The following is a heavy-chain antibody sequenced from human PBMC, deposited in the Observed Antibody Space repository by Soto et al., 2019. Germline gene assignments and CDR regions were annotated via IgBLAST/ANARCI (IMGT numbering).Heavy chain of an antibody. CDR3: ASLRVGDWANYYYYYGMDV. CDR1: GFTFSVYA. Sequence: GGSLRLSCAATGFTFSVYAMTWVRQAPGKGLEWVSAVTANGGSTYSADSVNGRFTISRDNAKNTLFLQINSLRAEDTAVYYCASLRVGDWANYYYYYGMDVWGQGTAVTVSS. CDR2: VTANGGST. D-gene: IGHD2-21*02. J-gene: IGHJ6*02. V-gene: IGHV3-23*01.